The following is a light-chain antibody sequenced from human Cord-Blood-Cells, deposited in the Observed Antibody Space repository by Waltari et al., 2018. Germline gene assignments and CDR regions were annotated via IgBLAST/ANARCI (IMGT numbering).Light chain of an antibody. CDR2: EGS. CDR1: SSDVGSYNL. V-gene: IGLV2-23*01. Sequence: QSALTQPASVSGSPGQSITISCTGTSSDVGSYNLVSWYQQHPGKAPKLMIYEGSKLPAGVSNRFSGSKTGSTASLTISGLQAEDEADYYCCSYAGSSTVVFGGGTKLTIL. CDR3: CSYAGSSTVV. J-gene: IGLJ2*01.